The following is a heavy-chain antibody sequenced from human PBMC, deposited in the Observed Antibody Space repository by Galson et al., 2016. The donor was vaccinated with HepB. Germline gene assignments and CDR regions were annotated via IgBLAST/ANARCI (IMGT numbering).Heavy chain of an antibody. CDR3: GRWNEGLDY. J-gene: IGHJ4*02. CDR2: IYYNGHT. Sequence: ETLSLTCTVSGDSLIHYYWGWIRQPPGKGLEWIGHIYYNGHTNYDLSLTSRLSMSVDTSSNQFSLKLSSVTAAGTAVYYCGRWNEGLDYWGQGTLVTVSS. V-gene: IGHV4-59*01. CDR1: GDSLIHYY. D-gene: IGHD1-1*01.